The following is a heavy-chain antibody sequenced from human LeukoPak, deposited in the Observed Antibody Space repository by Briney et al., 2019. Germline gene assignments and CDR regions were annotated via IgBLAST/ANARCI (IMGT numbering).Heavy chain of an antibody. V-gene: IGHV3-23*01. D-gene: IGHD1-26*01. CDR3: ATHSGTKSGIGSFDM. J-gene: IGHJ3*02. CDR2: ISGSGGST. Sequence: PGGSLRLSCAASGFTFSSSAMSWVRQAPGKGLEWVSGISGSGGSTYYADSVKDRFTISRDNSKNTLYLQMNSLRADDTANYYCATHSGTKSGIGSFDMWGQGTMVTVSS. CDR1: GFTFSSSA.